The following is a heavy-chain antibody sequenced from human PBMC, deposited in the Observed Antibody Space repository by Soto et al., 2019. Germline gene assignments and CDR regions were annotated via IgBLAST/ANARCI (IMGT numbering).Heavy chain of an antibody. CDR2: IQSGGTT. Sequence: GGSLRLSCAASGFTVSSKYMTWVRQAPGKGLEWVSLIQSGGTTYYADSVKGRFTISRDTSENTLRLQMDSLRVEDTAVYYCARDDVLCDGGRCYGIPLDVWGKETTVTVSS. D-gene: IGHD2-15*01. J-gene: IGHJ6*04. CDR3: ARDDVLCDGGRCYGIPLDV. V-gene: IGHV3-66*01. CDR1: GFTVSSKY.